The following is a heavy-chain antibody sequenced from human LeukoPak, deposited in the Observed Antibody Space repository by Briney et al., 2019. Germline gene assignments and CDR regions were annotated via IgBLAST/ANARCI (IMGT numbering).Heavy chain of an antibody. CDR3: AKESRDGYGPPYFDY. CDR2: IYTSGST. V-gene: IGHV4-61*02. J-gene: IGHJ4*02. D-gene: IGHD5-24*01. CDR1: GGSISSGSYY. Sequence: SETLSLTCTVSGGSISSGSYYWSWIRQPAGKGLEWIGRIYTSGSTNYNPSLKSRVTISVDTSKNQFSLKLSSVTAADTAVYYCAKESRDGYGPPYFDYWGQGTLVTVSS.